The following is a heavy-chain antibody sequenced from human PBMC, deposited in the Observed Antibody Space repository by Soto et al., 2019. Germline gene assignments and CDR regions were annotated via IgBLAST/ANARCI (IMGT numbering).Heavy chain of an antibody. J-gene: IGHJ4*02. CDR1: VGSISSGDYY. CDR3: ARDSLALFDS. V-gene: IGHV4-30-4*01. D-gene: IGHD5-12*01. CDR2: IYYSGST. Sequence: PSQTLSLTCTVSVGSISSGDYYWSWIRQPPGKGLEWIGYIYYSGSTYYNPSLKSRVTISVDTSMKHFSLQLSSVTAADTDVDYWARDSLALFDSWGQGTLVTVSS.